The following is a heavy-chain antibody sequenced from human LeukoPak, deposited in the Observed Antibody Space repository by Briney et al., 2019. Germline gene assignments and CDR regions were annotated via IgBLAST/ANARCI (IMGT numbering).Heavy chain of an antibody. D-gene: IGHD3-22*01. CDR3: AREPRAYYYDSSGYTDDY. CDR1: GYTFTSYY. J-gene: IGHJ4*02. CDR2: TNPSGGST. Sequence: ASVKVSCKASGYTFTSYYMHWVRQAPGQGLEWMGITNPSGGSTSYAQKFQGRVTMTRDTSTSTVYMELSSLRSEDTAVYYCAREPRAYYYDSSGYTDDYWGQGTLVTVSS. V-gene: IGHV1-46*01.